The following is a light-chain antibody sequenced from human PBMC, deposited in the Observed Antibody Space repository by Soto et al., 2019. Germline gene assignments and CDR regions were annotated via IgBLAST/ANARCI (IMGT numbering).Light chain of an antibody. J-gene: IGKJ1*01. CDR3: QQSYSTPT. Sequence: DIQMTHSPSTLSASVVARVTITCRASQSITNYLNWYQQKPGKAPKFLIYAASSLQSGVPSRFSGSGSGTDFTLTISSLQPEDFATYYCQQSYSTPTFGQGTKVDIK. CDR1: QSITNY. CDR2: AAS. V-gene: IGKV1-39*01.